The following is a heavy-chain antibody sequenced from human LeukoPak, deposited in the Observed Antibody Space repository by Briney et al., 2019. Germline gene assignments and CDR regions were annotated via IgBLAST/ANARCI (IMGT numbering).Heavy chain of an antibody. CDR3: ARSPPTVTNFDY. D-gene: IGHD4-17*01. CDR2: IYYSGST. Sequence: PSETLSLTCTVSGGSISSYYWSWIRQPPGKGLEWIGYIYYSGSTNYNPSLRSRVTISVDTSKNQFSLKLSSVTAADTAVYYCARSPPTVTNFDYWGQGTLVTVSS. J-gene: IGHJ4*02. V-gene: IGHV4-59*01. CDR1: GGSISSYY.